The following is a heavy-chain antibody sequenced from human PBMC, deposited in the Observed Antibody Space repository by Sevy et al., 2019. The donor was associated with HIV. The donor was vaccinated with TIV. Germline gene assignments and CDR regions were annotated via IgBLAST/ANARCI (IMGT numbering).Heavy chain of an antibody. D-gene: IGHD2-21*01. CDR3: TKGSSRDGYNP. V-gene: IGHV3-23*01. J-gene: IGHJ5*02. Sequence: GGSRRLSCAASGFTFSSSVMTWVRQAPGKGLEWVSSILSGGDRTYYADSVKGRFTISRDNSENTLYLQMNSLRAEDTAIYFCTKGSSRDGYNPWGQGTLVTVSS. CDR1: GFTFSSSV. CDR2: ILSGGDRT.